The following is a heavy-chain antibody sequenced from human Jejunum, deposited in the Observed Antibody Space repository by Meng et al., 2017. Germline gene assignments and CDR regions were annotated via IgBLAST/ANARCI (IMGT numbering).Heavy chain of an antibody. CDR3: ARGSGSYYVY. Sequence: GESLKISCKASGYKFSNFWIAWVRQVPGEGLEWVGIIWPGDSETRYSPSFRGQVTISADLSITTAFLQWSSLKASDNAMYYCARGSGSYYVYWGQGTLVTVSS. D-gene: IGHD3-10*01. J-gene: IGHJ4*02. V-gene: IGHV5-51*01. CDR1: GYKFSNFW. CDR2: IWPGDSET.